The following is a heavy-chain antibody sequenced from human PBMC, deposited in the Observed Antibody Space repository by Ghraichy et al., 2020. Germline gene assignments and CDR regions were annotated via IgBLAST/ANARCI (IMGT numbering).Heavy chain of an antibody. CDR1: GYTFTDYY. V-gene: IGHV1-2*02. D-gene: IGHD1-7*01. CDR2: INPNSGGT. Sequence: ASVKVSCKASGYTFTDYYMHWVRQAPGQGLEWMGWINPNSGGTNYAQKFQGRVTMTRDTSISTAYMELSRLRSDDTAVYYCAREIITGTTPLNYYYYGMDVWGQGTTVTVSS. J-gene: IGHJ6*02. CDR3: AREIITGTTPLNYYYYGMDV.